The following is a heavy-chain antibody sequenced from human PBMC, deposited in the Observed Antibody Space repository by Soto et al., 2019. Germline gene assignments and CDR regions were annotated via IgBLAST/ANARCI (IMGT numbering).Heavy chain of an antibody. Sequence: PGGSLRLSCAASGFTFSSYAMHWVRQAPGKGLEWVAVISYDGSNKYYADSVKGRFTISRDNSKNTLYLQMNSLRAEDTAVYYCARVPNVVGPRKAWAYDIWGQGTMVTVSS. CDR2: ISYDGSNK. D-gene: IGHD1-26*01. V-gene: IGHV3-30-3*01. CDR3: ARVPNVVGPRKAWAYDI. CDR1: GFTFSSYA. J-gene: IGHJ3*02.